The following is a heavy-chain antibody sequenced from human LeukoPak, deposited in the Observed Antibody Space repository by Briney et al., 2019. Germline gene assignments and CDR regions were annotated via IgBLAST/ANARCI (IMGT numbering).Heavy chain of an antibody. D-gene: IGHD3-22*01. J-gene: IGHJ4*02. CDR1: GYTFTSYG. Sequence: ASVKVSRKASGYTFTSYGISWVRQAPGQGPEWMGWISAYNGNTNYAQKLQGRVTMTTDTSTSTAYMELRSLRSDDTAVYYCARGEDYYDSSGYDYWGQGTLVTVSS. CDR3: ARGEDYYDSSGYDY. V-gene: IGHV1-18*01. CDR2: ISAYNGNT.